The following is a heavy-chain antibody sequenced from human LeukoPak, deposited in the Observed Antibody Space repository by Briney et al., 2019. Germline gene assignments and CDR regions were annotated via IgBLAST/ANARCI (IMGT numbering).Heavy chain of an antibody. D-gene: IGHD2-2*01. CDR1: GLTFSSYV. Sequence: GGSLRLSCAASGLTFSSYVMSWVRQAPGKGLEWVSTISNSGGRTYSADTVKGRFTISRDKSKNTMYLEMNSLRAEDTAVYYCAKVGCSSTSCQIFFYYMDVWGKGTTVTV. CDR2: ISNSGGRT. CDR3: AKVGCSSTSCQIFFYYMDV. V-gene: IGHV3-23*01. J-gene: IGHJ6*03.